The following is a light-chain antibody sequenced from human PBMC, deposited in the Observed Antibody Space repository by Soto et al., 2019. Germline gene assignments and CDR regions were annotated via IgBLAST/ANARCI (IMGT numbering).Light chain of an antibody. Sequence: QSVLTQPPSVSGAPGQRVTISCTGSSSNIGAGYDVRWYQQLPGTAPKLLIYGNSNRPSGVPDRFSGSKSGTSASLAITGLQAEDEADYYCQSYDSSLSGRYVFGTGTKLTVL. CDR1: SSNIGAGYD. CDR3: QSYDSSLSGRYV. J-gene: IGLJ1*01. CDR2: GNS. V-gene: IGLV1-40*01.